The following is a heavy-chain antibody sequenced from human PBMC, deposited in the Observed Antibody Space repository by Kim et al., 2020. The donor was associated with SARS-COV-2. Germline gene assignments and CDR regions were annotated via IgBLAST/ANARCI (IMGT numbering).Heavy chain of an antibody. V-gene: IGHV3-30*18. J-gene: IGHJ4*02. CDR1: GFTFSSYG. Sequence: GGSLRLSCAASGFTFSSYGMHWVRQAPGKGLEWVAVISYDGSNKYYADSVKGRFTISRDNSKNTLYLQMNSLRAEDTAVYYCSKGLLGGCIDYWGQGTL. CDR3: SKGLLGGCIDY. D-gene: IGHD2-21*01. CDR2: ISYDGSNK.